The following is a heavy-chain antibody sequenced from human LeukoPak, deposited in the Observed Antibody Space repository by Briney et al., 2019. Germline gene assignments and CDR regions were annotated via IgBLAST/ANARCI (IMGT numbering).Heavy chain of an antibody. CDR3: AKDMGRWELELDY. D-gene: IGHD1-26*01. J-gene: IGHJ4*02. V-gene: IGHV3-9*03. CDR1: GFTFDDYA. Sequence: HAGRSLRLSCAASGFTFDDYAMHWVRQAPGKGLEWVSGISWNSGSIGYADSVKGRFTISGDDAKNSLYLQMNSLRAEDMALYYCAKDMGRWELELDYWGQGTLVTVSS. CDR2: ISWNSGSI.